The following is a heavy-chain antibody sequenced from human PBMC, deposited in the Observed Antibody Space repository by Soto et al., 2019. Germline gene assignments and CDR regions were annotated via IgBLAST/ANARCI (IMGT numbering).Heavy chain of an antibody. V-gene: IGHV3-30*18. CDR1: GFTFSSYG. Sequence: GGSLRLSCAASGFTFSSYGMHCDRQAPGKGLEWVAVISYDGSNKYYADSVKGRFTISRDNSKNTLYLQMNSLRAEDTAVYYCAKDRHDSSGYAVDYWGQGTLVTVCS. J-gene: IGHJ4*02. CDR2: ISYDGSNK. CDR3: AKDRHDSSGYAVDY. D-gene: IGHD3-22*01.